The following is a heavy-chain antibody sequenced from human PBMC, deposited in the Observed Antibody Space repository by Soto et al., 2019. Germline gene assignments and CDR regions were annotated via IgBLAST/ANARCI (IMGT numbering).Heavy chain of an antibody. CDR1: GFTFSSYA. CDR2: ISGSGGST. J-gene: IGHJ3*02. D-gene: IGHD5-18*01. CDR3: ARLDTAMLDAFDI. Sequence: GGSLRLSCAASGFTFSSYAMSWVRQAPGKGLEWVSAISGSGGSTYYADSVKGRFTISRDNSTNTLYLQMNSLRAEDTAVYYCARLDTAMLDAFDIWGQGTMVTVSS. V-gene: IGHV3-23*01.